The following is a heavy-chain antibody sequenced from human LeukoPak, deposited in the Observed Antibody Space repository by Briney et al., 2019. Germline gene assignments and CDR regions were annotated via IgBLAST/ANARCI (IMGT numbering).Heavy chain of an antibody. J-gene: IGHJ6*02. V-gene: IGHV5-51*01. CDR1: GYSFPDYW. D-gene: IGHD3-3*02. CDR2: IYAGDSDT. Sequence: GESLKISCRGSGYSFPDYWIGWMRQKPGKGLEWMGIIYAGDSDTTYSPSFQGQVTISVDKFVNSAYLEWSSLEASDTAIYYCARPILPDYRMDVWGQGTAVTVSS. CDR3: ARPILPDYRMDV.